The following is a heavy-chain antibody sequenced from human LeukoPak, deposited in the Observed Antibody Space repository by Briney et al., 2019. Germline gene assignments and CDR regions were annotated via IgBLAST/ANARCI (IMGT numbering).Heavy chain of an antibody. CDR1: GFTFSGSA. V-gene: IGHV3-73*01. Sequence: GGSLRLSYAASGFTFSGSAMHWVRQASGKGLEWVGRIRSKANSYATAYAASVKGRFTISRDDSKNTAYLQMNSLKTEDTAVCYCTRAPRDYYGSGSYLNAFDIWGQGTMVTVSS. J-gene: IGHJ3*02. D-gene: IGHD3-10*01. CDR2: IRSKANSYAT. CDR3: TRAPRDYYGSGSYLNAFDI.